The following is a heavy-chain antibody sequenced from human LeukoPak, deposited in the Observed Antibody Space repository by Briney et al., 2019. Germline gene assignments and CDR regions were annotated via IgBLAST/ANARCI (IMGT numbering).Heavy chain of an antibody. CDR3: ARESHPYYPPHYGMDV. CDR2: IYYSGST. Sequence: SETLSLTCTVSGGSISSYYWSWIRQPPGKGLEWIGYIYYSGSTNYNPSLKSRVTISVDTSKNQFSLKLSSVTAAGTAVYYCARESHPYYPPHYGMDVWGQGTTVTVSS. J-gene: IGHJ6*02. D-gene: IGHD3-10*01. V-gene: IGHV4-59*01. CDR1: GGSISSYY.